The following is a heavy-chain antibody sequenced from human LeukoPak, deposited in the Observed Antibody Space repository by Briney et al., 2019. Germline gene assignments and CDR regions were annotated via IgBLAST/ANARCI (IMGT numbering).Heavy chain of an antibody. CDR2: IIPILGTA. CDR3: ARSGDYDATYYFDY. V-gene: IGHV1-69*01. Sequence: ASVKVSCKASGGTFSSYAISWVRQAPGQGLEWMGGIIPILGTAIYAQKFQGRVTITADESTSTAYMELSSLRSEDTAVYYCARSGDYDATYYFDYWGQGTLVTVSS. D-gene: IGHD4-17*01. J-gene: IGHJ4*02. CDR1: GGTFSSYA.